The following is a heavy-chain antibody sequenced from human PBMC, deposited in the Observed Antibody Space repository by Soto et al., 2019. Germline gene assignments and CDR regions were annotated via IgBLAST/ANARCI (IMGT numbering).Heavy chain of an antibody. J-gene: IGHJ5*02. CDR2: ITGSGAGS. CDR3: AKAYSNSWPNDWFDP. V-gene: IGHV3-23*01. D-gene: IGHD6-13*01. CDR1: GFTFSSYA. Sequence: EVQLLESGGGWLQPGGSLRLSCAASGFTFSSYAMNWVRQAPGKGLEWVSVITGSGAGSYYSDSVKGRFTISRDNSKNTLYLQMNSLRAEDTAVYYCAKAYSNSWPNDWFDPWGQGTLVTVSS.